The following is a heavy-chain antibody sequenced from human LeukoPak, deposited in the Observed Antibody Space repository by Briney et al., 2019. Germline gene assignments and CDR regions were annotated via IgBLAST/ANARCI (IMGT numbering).Heavy chain of an antibody. Sequence: ASVKVSCKASGYTFTSYDINWVRQATGQRPEWMGWMSPNSGDTGYAQKFQDRVTMTRNTSISTAYMELSSLRSDDTAVYYCARSYCSSTSCYGRYYYYYGMDVWGQGTTVTVSS. CDR3: ARSYCSSTSCYGRYYYYYGMDV. CDR1: GYTFTSYD. V-gene: IGHV1-8*01. CDR2: MSPNSGDT. D-gene: IGHD2-2*01. J-gene: IGHJ6*02.